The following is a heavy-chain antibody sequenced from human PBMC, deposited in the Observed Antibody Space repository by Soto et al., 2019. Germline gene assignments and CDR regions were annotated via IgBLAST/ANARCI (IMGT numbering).Heavy chain of an antibody. Sequence: SETLSLTCTVSGGSISSYYWSWIRQPPGKGLEWIGYIYYSGSTNYNPSLKSRVTISVDTSKNQFSLKLSSVTAADTAVYYCARVVVVTATYNWFDPWGQGTLVTVSS. CDR3: ARVVVVTATYNWFDP. D-gene: IGHD2-21*02. J-gene: IGHJ5*02. CDR1: GGSISSYY. CDR2: IYYSGST. V-gene: IGHV4-59*01.